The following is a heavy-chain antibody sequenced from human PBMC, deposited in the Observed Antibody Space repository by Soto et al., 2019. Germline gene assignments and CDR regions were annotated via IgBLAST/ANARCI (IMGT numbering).Heavy chain of an antibody. V-gene: IGHV3-66*02. J-gene: IGHJ6*03. CDR3: ARDRGTYYYYYYMDV. CDR1: GFTVSSNY. D-gene: IGHD1-1*01. CDR2: IYSGGST. Sequence: VGSLRLSCAASGFTVSSNYMSWVRQAPGKGLERVSVIYSGGSTYYADSVKGRFTISRDNSKNTLYLQMNSLRAEDTAVYYCARDRGTYYYYYYMDVWGKGTTVTVSS.